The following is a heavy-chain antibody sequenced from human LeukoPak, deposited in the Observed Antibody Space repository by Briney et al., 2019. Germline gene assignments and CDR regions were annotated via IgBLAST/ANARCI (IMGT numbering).Heavy chain of an antibody. CDR3: AVVPAAMGDWFDP. D-gene: IGHD2-2*01. CDR2: INPSGGST. J-gene: IGHJ5*02. V-gene: IGHV1-46*01. Sequence: ASVKVSCKASGYTFTSYYMHWVRQAPGQGLEWMGIINPSGGSTSYAQKFQGRVTMTRDTSTSTVYMELSSLRSEDKAVYYCAVVPAAMGDWFDPWGQGTLVTVSS. CDR1: GYTFTSYY.